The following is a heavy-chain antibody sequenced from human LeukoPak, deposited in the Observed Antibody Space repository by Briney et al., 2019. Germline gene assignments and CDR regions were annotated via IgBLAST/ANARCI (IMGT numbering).Heavy chain of an antibody. CDR1: GFTLSDYS. CDR2: ISYDGRNK. D-gene: IGHD6-19*01. CDR3: AKTFYSSGTGVPIYY. V-gene: IGHV3-30*18. Sequence: GGSLRLSCAASGFTLSDYSMSWIRQAPGKGLEWVAVISYDGRNKYYADSVKGRFTISRDNSKNTLDLQMNSLKVEDTAVYYCAKTFYSSGTGVPIYYWGQGTLVTVSS. J-gene: IGHJ4*02.